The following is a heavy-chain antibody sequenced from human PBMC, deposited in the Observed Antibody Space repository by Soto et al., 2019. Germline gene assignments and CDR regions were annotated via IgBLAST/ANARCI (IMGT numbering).Heavy chain of an antibody. J-gene: IGHJ4*02. D-gene: IGHD3-9*01. CDR1: GGSISSYY. Sequence: SETLSLTCPVSGGSISSYYWSWIRQPPGKGLEWIGYIYYRGNTDYNPSLKSRVTISLDTPKNQFSLKLSSVTAADTAVYYCARHPGYYDILTGYTTYYFDYWGQGILVTVSS. V-gene: IGHV4-59*08. CDR2: IYYRGNT. CDR3: ARHPGYYDILTGYTTYYFDY.